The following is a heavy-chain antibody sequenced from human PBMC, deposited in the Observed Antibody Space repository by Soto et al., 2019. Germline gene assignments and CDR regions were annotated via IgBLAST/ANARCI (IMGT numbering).Heavy chain of an antibody. CDR2: IKSKTDGGTT. D-gene: IGHD3-3*01. CDR1: GFTFSNAW. CDR3: TTLDYDFWSGYYRAGGALDY. J-gene: IGHJ4*02. Sequence: EVQLAESGGGLVKPGGSLRLSCAASGFTFSNAWMSWVRQAPGKGLEWVGRIKSKTDGGTTDYAAPVKGRFTISRDDSKNTLYLQMNSLKTEDTAVYYCTTLDYDFWSGYYRAGGALDYWGQGTLVTVSS. V-gene: IGHV3-15*01.